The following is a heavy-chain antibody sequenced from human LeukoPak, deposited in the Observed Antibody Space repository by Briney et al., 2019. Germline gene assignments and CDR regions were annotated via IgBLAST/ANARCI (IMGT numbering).Heavy chain of an antibody. CDR2: IYWDDDK. CDR3: AHSRYYGSPGGMDV. V-gene: IGHV2-5*02. D-gene: IGHD3-10*01. CDR1: GFSLSTSGVG. J-gene: IGHJ6*02. Sequence: SGPTLVKPTQTLTLTCTFSGFSLSTSGVGVGWIRQPPGKALEWLALIYWDDDKRYSPSLKSRLTITRDTSKNQVVLTMTNMDPVDTATYYCAHSRYYGSPGGMDVWGQGTTVTVSS.